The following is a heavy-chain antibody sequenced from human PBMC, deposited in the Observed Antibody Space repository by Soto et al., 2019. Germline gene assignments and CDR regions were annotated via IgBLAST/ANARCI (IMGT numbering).Heavy chain of an antibody. J-gene: IGHJ6*02. D-gene: IGHD3-22*01. Sequence: GGSLRLSCAASGFTFSSYAMSWVRQAPGKGLEWVSAISGSGGSTYYADSVKGRFTISRDNSKNTLYLQMNSLRAEDTAVYYCASFRGYYYDSSGPRYYYYGMDVWGQGTTVTVSS. CDR2: ISGSGGST. CDR1: GFTFSSYA. V-gene: IGHV3-23*01. CDR3: ASFRGYYYDSSGPRYYYYGMDV.